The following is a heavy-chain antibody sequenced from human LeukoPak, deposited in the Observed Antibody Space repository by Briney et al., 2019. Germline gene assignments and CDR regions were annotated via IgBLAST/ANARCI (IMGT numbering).Heavy chain of an antibody. CDR3: ARATVHCSSTSCYSDY. CDR2: ISSSSSYI. CDR1: GFTFSSYT. Sequence: GGSLRLSCAASGFTFSSYTMNWVRQAPGKGLEWVSSISSSSSYIYYADSVKGRFTISRDNAKNSLYLQMNSLRAEDTAVYYCARATVHCSSTSCYSDYWGQGTLVTVSS. J-gene: IGHJ4*02. V-gene: IGHV3-21*01. D-gene: IGHD2-2*01.